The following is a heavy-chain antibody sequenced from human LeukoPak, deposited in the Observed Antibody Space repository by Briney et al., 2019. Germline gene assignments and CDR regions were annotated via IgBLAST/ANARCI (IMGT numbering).Heavy chain of an antibody. CDR3: ARRAGAYSHPYDY. CDR2: LGISGDYA. V-gene: IGHV3-23*01. D-gene: IGHD4/OR15-4a*01. CDR1: GFILRSYA. Sequence: PGGSLRLSCVGSGFILRSYAMSWVRQAPGKGLQWVSSLGISGDYAWYAGSVKGRFTISRDSSKNTLYLQMNSLGAEDTAVYYCARRAGAYSHPYDYWGQGTLVTVSS. J-gene: IGHJ4*02.